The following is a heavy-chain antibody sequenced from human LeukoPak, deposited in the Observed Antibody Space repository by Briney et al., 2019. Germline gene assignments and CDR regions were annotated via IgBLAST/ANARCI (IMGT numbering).Heavy chain of an antibody. CDR2: ISSNGGST. D-gene: IGHD2-2*01. V-gene: IGHV3-64*01. J-gene: IGHJ5*02. Sequence: GGSLRLSCAASGFTFSSYAMHWVRQAPGKGLEYVSAISSNGGSTYYANSVKGRFTISRDNSKNTLYLQMGSLRAEDMAVYYCARFQAGDIVVVPAAMRGGGWFDPWGQGTLVTVSS. CDR3: ARFQAGDIVVVPAAMRGGGWFDP. CDR1: GFTFSSYA.